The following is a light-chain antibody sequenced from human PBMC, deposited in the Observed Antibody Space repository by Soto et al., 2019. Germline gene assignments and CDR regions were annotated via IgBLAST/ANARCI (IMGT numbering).Light chain of an antibody. CDR3: SSYTRTTLVV. Sequence: QSALTQPASVSVSPVQSITISCTGSSSDVVGYNYVSWYQQHPGKAPKLMIYEVSNRPSGVSNRFAGSKSGNTASLTISGLQAEDEADYYCSSYTRTTLVVFGGGTKLTVL. CDR1: SSDVVGYNY. CDR2: EVS. V-gene: IGLV2-14*01. J-gene: IGLJ2*01.